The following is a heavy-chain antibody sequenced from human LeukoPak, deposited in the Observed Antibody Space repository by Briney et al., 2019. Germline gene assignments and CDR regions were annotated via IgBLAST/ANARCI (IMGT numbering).Heavy chain of an antibody. D-gene: IGHD3-22*01. J-gene: IGHJ4*02. Sequence: GGSLRLSCAASGFTFSSYAMSWVRQAPGKGLEWVAAISGSGGSKYYPDPLKRRFTISRDHSKDTLYLQMNSLRPEDTAVYYCAKEAYYYDSSGYSPFDYWGQGTLVTVSS. CDR3: AKEAYYYDSSGYSPFDY. CDR1: GFTFSSYA. V-gene: IGHV3-23*01. CDR2: ISGSGGSK.